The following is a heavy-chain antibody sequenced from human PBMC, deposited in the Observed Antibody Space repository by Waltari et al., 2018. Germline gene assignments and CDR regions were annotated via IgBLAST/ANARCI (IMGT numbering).Heavy chain of an antibody. CDR2: FDPEDGET. D-gene: IGHD1-26*01. V-gene: IGHV1-24*01. Sequence: QVQLVQSGAEVKKPGASVTVYCKVSGYTLPELSMHWVRQAPGKGLEWMGGFDPEDGETNDAQKFQVRVTMTEDTSTDTAYMELSSLRSEDTAVYYCATVVYSGSPFDYWGQGTLVTVSS. CDR3: ATVVYSGSPFDY. CDR1: GYTLPELS. J-gene: IGHJ4*02.